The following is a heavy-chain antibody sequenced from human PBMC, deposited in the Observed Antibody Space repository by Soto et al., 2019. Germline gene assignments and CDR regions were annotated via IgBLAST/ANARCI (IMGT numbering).Heavy chain of an antibody. CDR1: GGPVNNDNYY. CDR2: IYNGQYR. Sequence: PSETLSLTCSVSGGPVNNDNYYWSWIRQPPGKGLEWIASIYNGQYRKFNPSLKSRVTISADPSKNTFSLRLNSVSAADTAVYFCARVNPRIGAAATFDYWGQGTLVTVSS. V-gene: IGHV4-61*01. J-gene: IGHJ4*02. CDR3: ARVNPRIGAAATFDY. D-gene: IGHD6-13*01.